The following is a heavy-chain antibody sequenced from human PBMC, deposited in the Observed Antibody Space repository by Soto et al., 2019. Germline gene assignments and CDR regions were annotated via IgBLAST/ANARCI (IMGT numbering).Heavy chain of an antibody. Sequence: VGSLRLSCAASGFTFSTYGMHWVRQAPGKGLEWVAAIWYDGIDKYYAASVKGRFTISRDNSMNTVYLQMSSLRADDTAVYYCARAAVTDYQYHGMDVWGQGTTVTVSS. CDR3: ARAAVTDYQYHGMDV. D-gene: IGHD4-17*01. J-gene: IGHJ6*02. V-gene: IGHV3-33*01. CDR2: IWYDGIDK. CDR1: GFTFSTYG.